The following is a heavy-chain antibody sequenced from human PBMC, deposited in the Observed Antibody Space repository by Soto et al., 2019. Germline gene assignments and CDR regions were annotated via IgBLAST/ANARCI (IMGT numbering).Heavy chain of an antibody. CDR2: IGTAGDT. CDR1: GFTFGSYD. V-gene: IGHV3-13*01. D-gene: IGHD3-10*01. J-gene: IGHJ3*02. Sequence: GGSLRLSCAASGFTFGSYDMHWVRQATGKGLEWVSAIGTAGDTYYPGSVKGRFTISRENAKNSLYLQMNSLRAGDTAVYYCARATQFDDAFDIWGQGTMVTVSS. CDR3: ARATQFDDAFDI.